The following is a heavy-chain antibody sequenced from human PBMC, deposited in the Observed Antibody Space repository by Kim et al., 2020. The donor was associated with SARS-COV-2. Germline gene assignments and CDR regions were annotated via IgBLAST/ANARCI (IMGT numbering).Heavy chain of an antibody. CDR1: GYTFTSYG. J-gene: IGHJ4*02. Sequence: ASVKVSCKASGYTFTSYGISWVRQAPGQGLEWMGWISAYNGNTNYAQKLQGRVTMTTDTSTSTAYMELRRLRSDDTAVYYCARVITMVRGVRSLDYWGQGTLVTVSS. CDR2: ISAYNGNT. CDR3: ARVITMVRGVRSLDY. D-gene: IGHD3-10*01. V-gene: IGHV1-18*04.